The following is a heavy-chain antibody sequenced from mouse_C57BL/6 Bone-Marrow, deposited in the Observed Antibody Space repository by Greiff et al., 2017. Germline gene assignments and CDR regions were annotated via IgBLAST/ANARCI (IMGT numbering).Heavy chain of an antibody. D-gene: IGHD2-4*01. V-gene: IGHV5-17*01. Sequence: DVMLVESGGGLVKPGGSLKLSCAASGFTFSDYGMHWVRQAPEKGLEWVAYISSGSSTIYYADTVKGRFTISRDNAKNTLFLQMTSLRSEDTAMYYCARVSMITKYFDYWGQGTTLTVSS. CDR2: ISSGSSTI. CDR1: GFTFSDYG. CDR3: ARVSMITKYFDY. J-gene: IGHJ2*01.